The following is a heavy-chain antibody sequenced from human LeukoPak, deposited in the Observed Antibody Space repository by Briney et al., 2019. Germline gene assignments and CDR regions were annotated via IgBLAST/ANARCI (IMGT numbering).Heavy chain of an antibody. D-gene: IGHD4-17*01. Sequence: SETLSLTCTVSGYSISSGYYWGWIRQPPGKGLEWIGSIYHSGSTYYNPSLKSRVTISVDTSKNQFSLKLSSVTAADTAVYYCAREDGDDPWGQGTLVTVSS. CDR2: IYHSGST. CDR3: AREDGDDP. V-gene: IGHV4-38-2*02. CDR1: GYSISSGYY. J-gene: IGHJ5*02.